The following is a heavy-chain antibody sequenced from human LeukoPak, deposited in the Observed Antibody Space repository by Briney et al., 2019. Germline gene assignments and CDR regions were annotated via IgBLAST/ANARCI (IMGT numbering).Heavy chain of an antibody. Sequence: GASVKVSCKASGGTFSSYAISWARQAPGQGLEWMGGIIPIFGTANYAQKFQGRVTITADKSTSTAYMELSSLRSEDTAVYYCARHSGKNSGYDYAFDYWGQGTLVTVSS. CDR1: GGTFSSYA. D-gene: IGHD5-12*01. CDR2: IIPIFGTA. CDR3: ARHSGKNSGYDYAFDY. V-gene: IGHV1-69*06. J-gene: IGHJ4*02.